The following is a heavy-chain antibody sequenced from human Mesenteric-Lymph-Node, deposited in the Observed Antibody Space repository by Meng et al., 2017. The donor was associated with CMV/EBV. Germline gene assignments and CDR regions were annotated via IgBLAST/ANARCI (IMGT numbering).Heavy chain of an antibody. CDR2: IYYSGST. Sequence: QLQLQESGPGLVKPSETLSLTCTVSGCSISSSSYYWGWIRHPPGKGLEWIGSIYYSGSTYYNPSLKSRVTISVDTSKNQFSLKLSSVTAADTAVYYCARDGDYYDSSGYNPFDYWGQGTLVTVSS. D-gene: IGHD3-22*01. J-gene: IGHJ4*02. CDR1: GCSISSSSYY. CDR3: ARDGDYYDSSGYNPFDY. V-gene: IGHV4-39*07.